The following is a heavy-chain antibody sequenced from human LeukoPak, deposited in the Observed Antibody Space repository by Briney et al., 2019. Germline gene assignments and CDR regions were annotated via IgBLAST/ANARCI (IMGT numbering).Heavy chain of an antibody. V-gene: IGHV3-30*03. J-gene: IGHJ6*02. D-gene: IGHD2-2*02. CDR1: GFTFSSYG. CDR3: ARSAAIRNKNYYYYYGMDV. Sequence: GRSLRLSCAASGFTFSSYGMHWVRQAPGKGLEWVAVISYDGGNKYYADSVKGRFTISRDNSKNTLYLQMNSLRAEDTAVYYCARSAAIRNKNYYYYYGMDVWGQGTTVTVSS. CDR2: ISYDGGNK.